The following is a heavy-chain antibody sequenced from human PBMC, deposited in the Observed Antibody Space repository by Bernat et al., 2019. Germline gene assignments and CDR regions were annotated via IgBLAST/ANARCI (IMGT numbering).Heavy chain of an antibody. J-gene: IGHJ4*02. CDR2: IYYSGST. CDR3: ARLSEYSSGWFYFDY. CDR1: GGSISSSSYY. V-gene: IGHV4-39*01. Sequence: QLRLQESGPGLVKPSETLSLTCTVSGGSISSSSYYWGWIRQPPGKGLEWIGSIYYSGSTYYNPSLKSRVTISVDTSKNQFSLKLSSVTAADTAVYYCARLSEYSSGWFYFDYWGQGTLVTVSS. D-gene: IGHD6-19*01.